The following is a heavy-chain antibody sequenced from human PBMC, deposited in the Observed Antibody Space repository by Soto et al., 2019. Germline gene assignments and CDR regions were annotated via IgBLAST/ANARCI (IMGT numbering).Heavy chain of an antibody. Sequence: EVQLLESGGGLVQPGGSLRLSCAASGFTFSSYAMSWVRQAPGKGLEWVSVISGSGGSTYYADSVKGRFTISRDNSKNTLYLQMNSLRAEDTAVYYCANSGGGELLWHYWGQGTLVTVSS. D-gene: IGHD3-10*01. J-gene: IGHJ4*02. V-gene: IGHV3-23*01. CDR2: ISGSGGST. CDR3: ANSGGGELLWHY. CDR1: GFTFSSYA.